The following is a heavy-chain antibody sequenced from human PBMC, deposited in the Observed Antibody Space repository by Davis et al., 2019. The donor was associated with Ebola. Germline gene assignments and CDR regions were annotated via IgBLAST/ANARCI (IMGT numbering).Heavy chain of an antibody. J-gene: IGHJ5*02. Sequence: GESLKISCAASGFTFSSYSMTWVRQAPGKGLEWVSSISSTSSYIYYADSVKGRFTISRDNAESSLYLQMNSLRAEDTAVYYCARDRDSSGYYPWGQGTLVTVSS. CDR1: GFTFSSYS. CDR2: ISSTSSYI. CDR3: ARDRDSSGYYP. V-gene: IGHV3-21*01. D-gene: IGHD3-22*01.